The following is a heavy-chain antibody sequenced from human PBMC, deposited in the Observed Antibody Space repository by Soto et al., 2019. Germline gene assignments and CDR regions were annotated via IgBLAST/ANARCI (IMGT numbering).Heavy chain of an antibody. CDR3: AKKYHYDSGTYLYHFDY. Sequence: EVQLLESGGGLVQPGGSLRLSCAASGFTFNNYAMSWVRRAPGKGLEWVSTVGWSGSSTYYADSVKGRFTISRDNSKPTLYLQMSSLRAEVTAVYYCAKKYHYDSGTYLYHFDYWGQGTLVIVSS. J-gene: IGHJ4*02. CDR2: VGWSGSST. CDR1: GFTFNNYA. D-gene: IGHD3-10*01. V-gene: IGHV3-23*01.